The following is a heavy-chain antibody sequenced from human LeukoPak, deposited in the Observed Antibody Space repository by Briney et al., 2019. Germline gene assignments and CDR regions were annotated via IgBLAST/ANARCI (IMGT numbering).Heavy chain of an antibody. D-gene: IGHD6-19*01. CDR3: ARVIPGYSSGWAFDY. Sequence: SETLSLTCAVYGGSFSGYYWSWIRQPPGKGLEWIGEINHSGSTNYNPSLKSRVTISVDKSKNQFSLKLSSVTAADTAVYYCARVIPGYSSGWAFDYWGQGTLVTVSS. CDR2: INHSGST. J-gene: IGHJ4*02. V-gene: IGHV4-34*01. CDR1: GGSFSGYY.